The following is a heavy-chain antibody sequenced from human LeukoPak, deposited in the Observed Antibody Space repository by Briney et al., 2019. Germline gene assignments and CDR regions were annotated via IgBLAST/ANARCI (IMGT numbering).Heavy chain of an antibody. D-gene: IGHD1-26*01. CDR1: GFTFDDYA. Sequence: PGGSLRLSCAASGFTFDDYAMHWVRQAPGKGLEWVSGISWNSGSIGYADSVKGRFTISRDNAKNPLYLQMNSLRAEDTALYYCAKAATPRGMGPDAFDIWGQGTMVTVSS. J-gene: IGHJ3*02. V-gene: IGHV3-9*01. CDR3: AKAATPRGMGPDAFDI. CDR2: ISWNSGSI.